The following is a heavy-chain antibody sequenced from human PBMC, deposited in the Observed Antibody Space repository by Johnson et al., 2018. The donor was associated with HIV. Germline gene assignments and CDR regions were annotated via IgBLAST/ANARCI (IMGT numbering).Heavy chain of an antibody. CDR1: GFTFSDYY. CDR2: ISSSGSTI. V-gene: IGHV3-11*01. Sequence: QMLLVESGGGVVRPGGSLRLSCAASGFTFSDYYMSWIRQAPGKGLEWVSYISSSGSTIYYADSVKGRFTISRDNAKNSLYLQMNSLRAEDTAVYYCARAYSSGWLGAFDMWGQGTTVTVSS. CDR3: ARAYSSGWLGAFDM. D-gene: IGHD6-19*01. J-gene: IGHJ3*02.